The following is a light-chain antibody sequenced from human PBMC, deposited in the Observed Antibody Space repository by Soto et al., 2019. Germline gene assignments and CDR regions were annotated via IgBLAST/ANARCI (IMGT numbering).Light chain of an antibody. V-gene: IGLV2-14*03. CDR1: SSDVGGYYS. J-gene: IGLJ3*02. Sequence: QSALTQPASVSGSPGQSITISCTGTSSDVGGYYSVSWYQQHPGKAPKLIISDVTNGPSGVSNRFSGSKSGNTASLTISGLQAEDEADYYCSSYTTSSTWVFGGGTQLTVL. CDR3: SSYTTSSTWV. CDR2: DVT.